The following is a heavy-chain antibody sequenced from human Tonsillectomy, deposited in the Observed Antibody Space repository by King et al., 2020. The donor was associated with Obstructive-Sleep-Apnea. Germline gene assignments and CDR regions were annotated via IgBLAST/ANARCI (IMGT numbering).Heavy chain of an antibody. CDR3: ARGGILTGYGGAFDI. V-gene: IGHV4-30-4*01. CDR1: GGSISSGDYY. J-gene: IGHJ3*02. D-gene: IGHD3-9*01. Sequence: QLQESGPGLVKPSQTLSLTCTVSGGSISSGDYYWSWIRQPPGKGLEWIGYIYYSGSTYYNPSLKSRVTISVDTSKNQFSLKLSSGTAADTAVYYCARGGILTGYGGAFDIWGQGTMVTVSS. CDR2: IYYSGST.